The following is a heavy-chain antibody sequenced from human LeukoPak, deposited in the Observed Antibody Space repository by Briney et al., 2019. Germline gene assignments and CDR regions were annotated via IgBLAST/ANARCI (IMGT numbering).Heavy chain of an antibody. V-gene: IGHV3-30-3*01. CDR2: RSHDGNNK. J-gene: IGHJ5*01. CDR1: GFTFSSYT. Sequence: QSGGSLRLSCAASGFTFSSYTMHWVRQALGKGLERVAVRSHDGNNKYYADSVKGRFTISRDDSKNTLYLQMNSLRPEDTAVYYCARGVGGPFNWFNSWGQGSLVTVSS. CDR3: ARGVGGPFNWFNS. D-gene: IGHD1-26*01.